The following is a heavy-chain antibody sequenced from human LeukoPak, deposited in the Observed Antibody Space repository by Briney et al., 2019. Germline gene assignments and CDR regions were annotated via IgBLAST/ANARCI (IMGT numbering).Heavy chain of an antibody. CDR1: GFILNTHG. CDR2: MWYDGSRE. CDR3: ARDLSFGSLDF. Sequence: GGSLRLSCAASGFILNTHGMHWVRQAPGKGLDWVAGMWYDGSREDYADSVKGRFTISRDMSKNTLNLQMNSLRVEDMAMFYCARDLSFGSLDFRGQGTLVTVSS. V-gene: IGHV3-33*01. D-gene: IGHD1-26*01. J-gene: IGHJ4*02.